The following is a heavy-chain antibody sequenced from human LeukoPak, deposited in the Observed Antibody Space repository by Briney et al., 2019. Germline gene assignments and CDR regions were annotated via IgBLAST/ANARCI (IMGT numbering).Heavy chain of an antibody. CDR3: AREPASTLIAGINFFDY. V-gene: IGHV4-59*01. CDR1: GGSISSYY. CDR2: IYYSGST. Sequence: SETLSLTCTVSGGSISSYYWSWIRQPPGKGLEWIGYIYYSGSTNYNPSLKSRVTISVDTSKNQFSLKLSSVTAADTAVYYCAREPASTLIAGINFFDYWGQGTLVTVSS. J-gene: IGHJ4*02. D-gene: IGHD2-8*01.